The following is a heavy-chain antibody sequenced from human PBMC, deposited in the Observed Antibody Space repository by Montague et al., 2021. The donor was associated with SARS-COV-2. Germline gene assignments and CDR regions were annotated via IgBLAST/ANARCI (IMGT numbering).Heavy chain of an antibody. CDR2: IYHNGKT. D-gene: IGHD2-15*01. V-gene: IGHV4-39*01. CDR3: AVVVQFHLDF. CDR1: GDSITNTRYY. J-gene: IGHJ4*02. Sequence: SETLSLTCDVSGDSITNTRYYWAWIRQTPGAALEWLGSIYHNGKTYYNPSLKSRVFLSIDTSKNQFSLRLSSVTASETAVYFCAVVVQFHLDFWGQGTLVAVSS.